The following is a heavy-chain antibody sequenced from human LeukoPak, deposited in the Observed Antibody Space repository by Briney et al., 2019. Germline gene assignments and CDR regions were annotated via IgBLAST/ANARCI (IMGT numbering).Heavy chain of an antibody. J-gene: IGHJ4*02. CDR3: ARGQNYYDSSERAPYFDY. D-gene: IGHD3-22*01. V-gene: IGHV3-53*01. Sequence: PGGTLRLSCAASGFIFSRYGMSWVRQAPGKGLEWVSVIYSGGSTYYADSVKGRFTISRDNSKNTLYLQMNSLRAEDTAVYYCARGQNYYDSSERAPYFDYWGQGTLVTVSS. CDR2: IYSGGST. CDR1: GFIFSRYG.